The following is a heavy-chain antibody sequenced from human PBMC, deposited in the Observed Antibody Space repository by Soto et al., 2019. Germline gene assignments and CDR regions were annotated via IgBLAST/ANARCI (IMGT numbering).Heavy chain of an antibody. Sequence: EVQLVESGGGLVQPGRSLRLSCAASGFTFDDYAMHWVRQAPGKGLEWVSGISWSSGSIGYADSVKGRFTISRDNAKNALYLQMNSLRAEETALYYCMAITGTTFGAFDIWGQGTMVTVSS. CDR3: MAITGTTFGAFDI. V-gene: IGHV3-9*01. J-gene: IGHJ3*02. CDR1: GFTFDDYA. CDR2: ISWSSGSI. D-gene: IGHD1-20*01.